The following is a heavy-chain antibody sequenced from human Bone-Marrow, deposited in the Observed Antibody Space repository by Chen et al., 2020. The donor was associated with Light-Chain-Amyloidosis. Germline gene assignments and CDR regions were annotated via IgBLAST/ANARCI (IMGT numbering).Heavy chain of an antibody. Sequence: VQLVESGGGLVKPGGSLRLSCAASGFPFRDHSMSWIRQAPGKGLEWVSYISSSSSTIYYADSVKGRFTISRDNAKNSLYLQMNSLRAEDTAVYYCARDFKAGYSSGRGYFDYWGQGTLVTVSS. V-gene: IGHV3-11*01. CDR3: ARDFKAGYSSGRGYFDY. CDR2: ISSSSSTI. D-gene: IGHD6-19*01. CDR1: GFPFRDHS. J-gene: IGHJ4*02.